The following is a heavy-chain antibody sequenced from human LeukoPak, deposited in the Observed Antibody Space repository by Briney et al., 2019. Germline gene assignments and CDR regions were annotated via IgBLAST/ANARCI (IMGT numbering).Heavy chain of an antibody. V-gene: IGHV3-43*02. CDR1: GLSLDDYA. J-gene: IGHJ5*01. Sequence: GGSLRPSRAAPGLSLDDYAIHWVPQPPGKGPEWVSLVSGDGGGTFYADSVKGRFTISRDNSKNSLYLQMSSLRSEDTALYYCARESDSSGWYGSWGQGTLVTVSS. CDR2: VSGDGGGT. D-gene: IGHD3-22*01. CDR3: ARESDSSGWYGS.